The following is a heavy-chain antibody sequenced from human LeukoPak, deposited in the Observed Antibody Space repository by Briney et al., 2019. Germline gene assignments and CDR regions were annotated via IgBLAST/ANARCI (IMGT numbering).Heavy chain of an antibody. CDR3: ARHRYSSYYYYYYMDV. Sequence: PGESLKISCKGSGYSFTSYWIGWVRQTPGKGLEWMGIIYPTDSDTRYSPSFQGQVTISADKSISTAYLQWGSLKASDTAMYYCARHRYSSYYYYYYMDVWGKGTTVTVSS. D-gene: IGHD4-11*01. CDR1: GYSFTSYW. J-gene: IGHJ6*03. CDR2: IYPTDSDT. V-gene: IGHV5-51*01.